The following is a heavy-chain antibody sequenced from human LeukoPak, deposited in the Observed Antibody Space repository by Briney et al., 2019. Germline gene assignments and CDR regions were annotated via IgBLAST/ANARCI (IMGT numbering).Heavy chain of an antibody. CDR3: ARVGDYNWNVYRYSYFDP. CDR2: ISSQTSST. CDR1: GYTFGRYA. D-gene: IGHD3-16*02. V-gene: IGHV1-18*01. Sequence: ASVKVTFKASGYTFGRYAIYWVRPAPGQGVERMGWISSQTSSTDYAQKFRGRITMTTDASTDTDYMEVTGLRSDDTAVYFCARVGDYNWNVYRYSYFDPWG. J-gene: IGHJ5*02.